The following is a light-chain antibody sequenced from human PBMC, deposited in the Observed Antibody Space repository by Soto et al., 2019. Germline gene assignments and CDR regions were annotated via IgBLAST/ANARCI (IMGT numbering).Light chain of an antibody. CDR3: QSYDSSLSVWV. V-gene: IGLV1-40*01. Sequence: QSVLTQPPSVSGAPGQRVTISCTGSSSNIGACYDVHWYQQLPRTAPRLLIYGNSNRPSGVPDRFSGSKSGTSASLAITGLQAEDEADYYCQSYDSSLSVWVFGGGTKLTVL. J-gene: IGLJ3*02. CDR1: SSNIGACYD. CDR2: GNS.